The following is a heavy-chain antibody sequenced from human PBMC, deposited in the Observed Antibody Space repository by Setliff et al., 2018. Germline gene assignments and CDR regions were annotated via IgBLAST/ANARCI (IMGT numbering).Heavy chain of an antibody. J-gene: IGHJ6*04. CDR3: ARGTDYHGSGSYWAKDV. CDR1: GGTFSSYA. Sequence: WASVKVSCKASGGTFSSYAISWVRQAPGQGLEWMGGIIPIFGTANYAQKFQGRVTITTDESTSTAYMELSSLRSEDTAVYYCARGTDYHGSGSYWAKDVWGKGTTVTVSS. V-gene: IGHV1-69*05. D-gene: IGHD3-10*01. CDR2: IIPIFGTA.